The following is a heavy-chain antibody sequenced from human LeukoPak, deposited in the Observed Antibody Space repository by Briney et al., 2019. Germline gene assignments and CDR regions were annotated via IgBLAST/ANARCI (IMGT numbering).Heavy chain of an antibody. CDR2: INHSGST. V-gene: IGHV4-34*01. CDR3: ARDTAGDNWFDP. D-gene: IGHD5-18*01. Sequence: SETLSLTCAVYGGSFSGYYWSWIRQPPGKGLEWIWEINHSGSTNYNPSLKSRVTISVDTSKNQFSLKLSSVTAADTAVYYCARDTAGDNWFDPWGQGTLVTVSS. J-gene: IGHJ5*02. CDR1: GGSFSGYY.